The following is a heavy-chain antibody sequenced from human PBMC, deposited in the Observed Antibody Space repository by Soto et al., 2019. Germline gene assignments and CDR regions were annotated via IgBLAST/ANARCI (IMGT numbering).Heavy chain of an antibody. J-gene: IGHJ6*02. CDR3: ARKYSRGWSVGMDV. CDR1: GYNFANYW. V-gene: IGHV5-51*01. Sequence: EMQLVQSGAEVKKPGESLKISCKGSGYNFANYWIVWVRQMPGEGLEWMGITHPGNSETRYNPSFQGQVTISADKSIGSAYLQWSSLKATDTAMYYCARKYSRGWSVGMDVWGQGTTVTVSS. D-gene: IGHD6-19*01. CDR2: THPGNSET.